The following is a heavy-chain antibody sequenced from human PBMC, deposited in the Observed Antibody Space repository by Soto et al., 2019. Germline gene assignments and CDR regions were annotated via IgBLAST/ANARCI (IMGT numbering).Heavy chain of an antibody. CDR1: GGSFSDYY. V-gene: IGHV4-34*02. Sequence: QVQLQQWGAGLLKPSETLSLTCAVYGGSFSDYYWSWVRQPPGEGLEWIGEINHRGNTNYNPSLKSRVTLSVDTPKTQFSLKLSSVTAADTAVYFCASAKAWRSEFWGQGTLVTVSS. CDR3: ASAKAWRSEF. CDR2: INHRGNT. D-gene: IGHD3-10*01. J-gene: IGHJ4*02.